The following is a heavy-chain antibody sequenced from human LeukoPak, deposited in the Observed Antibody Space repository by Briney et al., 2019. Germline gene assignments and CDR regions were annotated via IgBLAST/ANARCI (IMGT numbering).Heavy chain of an antibody. CDR2: INPNSGGT. J-gene: IGHJ1*01. D-gene: IGHD6-13*01. CDR3: ARVIAAAKTAEYFQH. V-gene: IGHV1-2*02. Sequence: GASVKVSCKASGYTFTGYYMHWVRQAPGQGLEWMGWINPNSGGTNYAQKFQGRVTMTRDTSISTAYMELSRLRSDDTAVYYCARVIAAAKTAEYFQHWGQGTLVTVSS. CDR1: GYTFTGYY.